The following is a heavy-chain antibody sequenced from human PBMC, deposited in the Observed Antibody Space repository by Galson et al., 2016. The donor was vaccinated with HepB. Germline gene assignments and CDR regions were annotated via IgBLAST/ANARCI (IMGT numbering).Heavy chain of an antibody. Sequence: SLRLSCAGSGFIFSTYTMNWVRQAPGKGLEWVSTITGNAAETSFADSVNGRFTVSRDNSKSTLYLQMSSLRAEDTAVYYCVRERGGYFFEYWGQGTPVTVSS. V-gene: IGHV3-23*01. J-gene: IGHJ4*02. CDR1: GFIFSTYT. D-gene: IGHD3-9*01. CDR3: VRERGGYFFEY. CDR2: ITGNAAET.